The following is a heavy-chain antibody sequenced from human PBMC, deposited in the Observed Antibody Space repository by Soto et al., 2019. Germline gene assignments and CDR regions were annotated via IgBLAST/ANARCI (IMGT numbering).Heavy chain of an antibody. CDR2: INAGNDNT. Sequence: ASVKVSCKASGYTFTSYAMHWVRQAPGQRLEWMGWINAGNDNTKYSQKFQGRVTITRDTSASTAYMELSSLRSEDTAVYYCARSGIVTMVRGVLDVWGQGTTVTVSS. V-gene: IGHV1-3*01. D-gene: IGHD3-10*01. J-gene: IGHJ6*02. CDR3: ARSGIVTMVRGVLDV. CDR1: GYTFTSYA.